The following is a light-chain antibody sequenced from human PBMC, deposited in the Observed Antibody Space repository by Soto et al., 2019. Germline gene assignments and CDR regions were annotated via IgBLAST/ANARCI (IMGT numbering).Light chain of an antibody. CDR3: QQYYRYPWT. V-gene: IGKV1-8*01. J-gene: IGKJ1*01. CDR1: QGISSY. Sequence: AIRMTQSPSSFSASTGDRVTITCRASQGISSYLAWYQQKPGKAPKLLIYAASTLQSGVPSRFSGSRSGTDFTLTISCLQSEEFATYYCQQYYRYPWTFGQGTKVEIK. CDR2: AAS.